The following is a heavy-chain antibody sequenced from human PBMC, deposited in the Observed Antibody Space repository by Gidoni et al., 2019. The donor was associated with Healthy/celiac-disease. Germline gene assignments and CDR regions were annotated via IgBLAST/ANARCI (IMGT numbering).Heavy chain of an antibody. Sequence: EVQLLESGGGLVQPGGSLRLSCAASGFTFRSYAMSWVRQAPGKGLEWVSAISGSGGSTYYADSVKGRFTISRDNSKNTLYLQMNSLRAEDTAVYYCAKDRDSGSGWDAEYFQHWGQGTLVTVSS. CDR1: GFTFRSYA. D-gene: IGHD6-19*01. V-gene: IGHV3-23*01. J-gene: IGHJ1*01. CDR2: ISGSGGST. CDR3: AKDRDSGSGWDAEYFQH.